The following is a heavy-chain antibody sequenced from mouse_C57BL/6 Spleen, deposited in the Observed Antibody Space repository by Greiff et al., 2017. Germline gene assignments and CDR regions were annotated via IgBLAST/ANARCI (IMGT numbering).Heavy chain of an antibody. J-gene: IGHJ4*01. Sequence: EVKLVESGGGLVKPGGSLKLSCAASGFTFSDYGMHWVRQAPEKGLEWVAYISSGSSTIYYADTVKGRFTISRDNAKNTLFLQLTSLRSEDTAMYYCARTNYYGSSYHYYAMDYWGQGTSVTVSS. CDR3: ARTNYYGSSYHYYAMDY. CDR1: GFTFSDYG. CDR2: ISSGSSTI. D-gene: IGHD1-1*01. V-gene: IGHV5-17*01.